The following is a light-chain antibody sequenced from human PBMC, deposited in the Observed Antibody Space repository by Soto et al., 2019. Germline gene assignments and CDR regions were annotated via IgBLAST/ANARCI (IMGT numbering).Light chain of an antibody. J-gene: IGKJ1*01. CDR3: QQSYSSPPT. CDR2: GAS. Sequence: EIVLTQSPGTLSLSPGERATLSCRASQSVSSSSLAWYQQKRGQAPRLLIHGASSRATGIPDRFSGSGSGTDFTLTISSLQPEDFATYYCQQSYSSPPTFGQGTKVEIK. V-gene: IGKV3-20*01. CDR1: QSVSSSS.